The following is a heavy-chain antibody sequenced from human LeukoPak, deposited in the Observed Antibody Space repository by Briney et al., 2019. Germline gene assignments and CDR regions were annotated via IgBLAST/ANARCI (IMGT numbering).Heavy chain of an antibody. CDR2: IYTSGST. CDR1: GGSFSGYY. Sequence: SETLSLTCAVYGGSFSGYYWSWIRQPAGKGLEWIGRIYTSGSTNYNPSLKSRVTMSVDTSKNQFSLKLSSVTAADTAVYYCARDRDYGGNGGYYYYYMDVWGKGTTVTISS. V-gene: IGHV4-4*07. D-gene: IGHD4-23*01. J-gene: IGHJ6*03. CDR3: ARDRDYGGNGGYYYYYMDV.